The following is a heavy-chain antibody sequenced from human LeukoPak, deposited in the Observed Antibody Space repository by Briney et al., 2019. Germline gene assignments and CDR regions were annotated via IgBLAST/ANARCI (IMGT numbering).Heavy chain of an antibody. Sequence: SETLSLTCAVYGGSFSGYYWSWIRQPPGKGLEWIGEINHSGRTNYNPSLKSRVTISVDTSKNQFSLKLSSVAAADTAVYYWARGWIGGYSRFDYWGQRALVTVSS. D-gene: IGHD5-18*01. V-gene: IGHV4-34*01. J-gene: IGHJ4*02. CDR2: INHSGRT. CDR3: ARGWIGGYSRFDY. CDR1: GGSFSGYY.